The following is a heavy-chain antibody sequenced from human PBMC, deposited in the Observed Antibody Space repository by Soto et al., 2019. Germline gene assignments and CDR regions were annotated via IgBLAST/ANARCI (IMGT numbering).Heavy chain of an antibody. Sequence: AGSLRLSCAASGSTFSSYAMSWVRQAPGKGLEWVSAISGSGGSTYYADSVKGRFTISRDNSKKTLYLQMNSLRAEDTAVYYCAKTQRAYSSYYFDYWGQGTLVTVSS. CDR2: ISGSGGST. CDR1: GSTFSSYA. V-gene: IGHV3-23*01. D-gene: IGHD6-6*01. J-gene: IGHJ4*02. CDR3: AKTQRAYSSYYFDY.